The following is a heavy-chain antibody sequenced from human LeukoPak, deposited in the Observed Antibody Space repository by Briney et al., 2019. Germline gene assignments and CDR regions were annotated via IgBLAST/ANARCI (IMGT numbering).Heavy chain of an antibody. J-gene: IGHJ4*02. V-gene: IGHV3-33*01. Sequence: GGSLRLSCAASGFTFSTSGMHWARQAPGKGLEWVAVIWYDGSNKHYAESVKGRFSISRDNSKSTLYLQMSSLRAEDTAVYYCARARGVSTGYRPIDYWGQGTLVTVSS. CDR1: GFTFSTSG. CDR3: ARARGVSTGYRPIDY. CDR2: IWYDGSNK. D-gene: IGHD3-22*01.